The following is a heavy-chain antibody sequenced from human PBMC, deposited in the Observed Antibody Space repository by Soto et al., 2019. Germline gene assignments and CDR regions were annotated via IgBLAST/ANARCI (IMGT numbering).Heavy chain of an antibody. J-gene: IGHJ6*02. V-gene: IGHV1-18*01. Sequence: EASVKVSCKASGYTFTTYGISWVRQAPGQGLEWMGWISGYNGHTKYAQKFQGRVTMTTDTSTSTVYMDLRSLRSDDTAVYYCAREGEMPHYYYGLDVWGQGTTVTVSS. CDR3: AREGEMPHYYYGLDV. CDR1: GYTFTTYG. CDR2: ISGYNGHT. D-gene: IGHD3-16*01.